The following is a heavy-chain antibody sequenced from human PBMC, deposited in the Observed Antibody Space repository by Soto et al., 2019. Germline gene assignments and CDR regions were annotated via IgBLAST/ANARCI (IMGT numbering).Heavy chain of an antibody. CDR1: GGTFSSYA. D-gene: IGHD6-6*01. CDR3: ARVGIKPKYSSSWRNWFDP. V-gene: IGHV1-69*01. J-gene: IGHJ5*02. CDR2: IIPIFGTA. Sequence: QVQLVQSGAEVKKPGSSVKVSCKASGGTFSSYAISWVRQAPGQGLEWMGGIIPIFGTANYAQKFQGRVTITAAESTSTAYRELSSLRSEDTAVYYCARVGIKPKYSSSWRNWFDPWGQGTLVTVSS.